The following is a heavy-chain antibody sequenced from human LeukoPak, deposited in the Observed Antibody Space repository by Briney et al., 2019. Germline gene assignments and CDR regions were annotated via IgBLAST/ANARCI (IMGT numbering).Heavy chain of an antibody. CDR2: ISSSGTSI. Sequence: GGSLRLSCAASEFTLNDYYMSWIRQAPGKGLEWISYISSSGTSIYYADSVKGRFSISRDNAKNSLYLQLNSLRAEDTAVYYCARRDYYDSSGYSFGHWGQGTLVTVSS. D-gene: IGHD3-22*01. V-gene: IGHV3-11*01. J-gene: IGHJ4*02. CDR3: ARRDYYDSSGYSFGH. CDR1: EFTLNDYY.